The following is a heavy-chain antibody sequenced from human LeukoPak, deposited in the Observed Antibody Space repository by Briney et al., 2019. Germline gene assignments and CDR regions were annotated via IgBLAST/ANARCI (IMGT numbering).Heavy chain of an antibody. CDR2: IKQDGSEK. CDR1: GFTFSSYA. V-gene: IGHV3-7*01. J-gene: IGHJ4*02. CDR3: ARDRVVVPADY. D-gene: IGHD2-2*01. Sequence: GGSLRLSCVVSGFTFSSYAMNWVRQAPGKGLEWVANIKQDGSEKYYVDSVKGRFTISRDNAKNSLYLQMNSLRAEDTAVYYCARDRVVVPADYWGQGTLVTVSS.